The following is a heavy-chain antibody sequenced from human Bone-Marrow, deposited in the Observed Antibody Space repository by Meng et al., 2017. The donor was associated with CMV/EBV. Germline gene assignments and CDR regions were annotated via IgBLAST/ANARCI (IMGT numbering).Heavy chain of an antibody. D-gene: IGHD6-13*01. CDR3: ARDGYSSSRYSFNGFDP. J-gene: IGHJ5*02. CDR1: GFTFSSYS. Sequence: GGSLRLSCAASGFTFSSYSMNWVRQAPGKGLEWVSYISSSSSTIYYADSVKGRFTISRDNAKNSLYLQMNSLRAEDTAVYYCARDGYSSSRYSFNGFDPWGQGTLVTVSS. CDR2: ISSSSSTI. V-gene: IGHV3-48*04.